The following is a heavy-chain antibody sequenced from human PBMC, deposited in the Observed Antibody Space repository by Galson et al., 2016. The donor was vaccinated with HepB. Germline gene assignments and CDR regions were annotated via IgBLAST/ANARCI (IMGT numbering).Heavy chain of an antibody. CDR1: TFSVSGDY. CDR3: ARGSDLGSF. J-gene: IGHJ4*02. D-gene: IGHD1-26*01. Sequence: SLRLSCAASTFSVSGDYMNWVRQAPGKGLEWVSLIHAGSTYYADSVRGRFIISRDNSENTLYLQMNSLRVEDTAVYYCARGSDLGSFWGQGTLVTVS. CDR2: IHAGST. V-gene: IGHV3-66*01.